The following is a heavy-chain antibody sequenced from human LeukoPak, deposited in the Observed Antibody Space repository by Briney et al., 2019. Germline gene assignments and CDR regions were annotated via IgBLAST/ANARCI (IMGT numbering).Heavy chain of an antibody. CDR1: GFTFSSYA. CDR3: AGRVHGDYPFFDY. D-gene: IGHD4-17*01. CDR2: IYSGGST. V-gene: IGHV3-23*03. J-gene: IGHJ4*02. Sequence: PGGSLRLSCAASGFTFSSYAMNWVRQAPGKGLEWVSLIYSGGSTNYADSVKGRFVISKDNFRNTLYLQMNNLRADDTAVYYCAGRVHGDYPFFDYWGQGTLVTVSS.